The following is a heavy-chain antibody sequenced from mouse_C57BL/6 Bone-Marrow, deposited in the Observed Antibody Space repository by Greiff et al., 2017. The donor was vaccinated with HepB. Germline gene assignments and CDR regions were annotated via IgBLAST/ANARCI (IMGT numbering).Heavy chain of an antibody. CDR1: GFSLTSYG. V-gene: IGHV2-6-1*01. Sequence: VKLVESGPGLVAPSQSLSITCTVSGFSLTSYGVHWVRQPPGKGLEWLVVIWSDGSTTYNSALKSRLSISKDNSKSQVFLKMNSLQTDDTAMYYCARHAYSSYCAMDYWGQGTSVTVSS. CDR2: IWSDGST. D-gene: IGHD2-5*01. J-gene: IGHJ4*01. CDR3: ARHAYSSYCAMDY.